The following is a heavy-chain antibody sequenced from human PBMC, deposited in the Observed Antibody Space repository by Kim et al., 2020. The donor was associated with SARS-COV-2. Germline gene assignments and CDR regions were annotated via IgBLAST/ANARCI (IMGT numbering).Heavy chain of an antibody. V-gene: IGHV3-23*01. Sequence: DSVKGRFTNSRDNSKNTLYLQMNSLRAEDTAVYYCAKVEGVLLWFGEFDYWGQGTLVTVSS. CDR3: AKVEGVLLWFGEFDY. D-gene: IGHD3-10*01. J-gene: IGHJ4*02.